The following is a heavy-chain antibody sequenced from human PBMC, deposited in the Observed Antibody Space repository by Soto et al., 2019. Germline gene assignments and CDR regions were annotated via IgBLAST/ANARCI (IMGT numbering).Heavy chain of an antibody. Sequence: LCLTCTVSFGSFSGGGYSWSWIRQHPGKGLEWMGYISYSGSTKYKPSLQSRITISVDTSKNQFSLRLTSVTAADTAIYFCARTSIFGVVLNAFDIWGPGTLVTVSS. CDR1: FGSFSGGGYS. D-gene: IGHD3-3*01. CDR3: ARTSIFGVVLNAFDI. V-gene: IGHV4-31*03. J-gene: IGHJ3*02. CDR2: ISYSGST.